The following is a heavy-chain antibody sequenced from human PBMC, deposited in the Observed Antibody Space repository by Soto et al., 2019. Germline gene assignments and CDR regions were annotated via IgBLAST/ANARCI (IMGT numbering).Heavy chain of an antibody. CDR1: GFTFTSYS. V-gene: IGHV3-30-3*01. J-gene: IGHJ4*02. CDR3: ARDPNDYVWALDY. D-gene: IGHD3-16*01. Sequence: QVQLVESGRGVVQPGRSLRLSCAASGFTFTSYSIHWVRHAPGKGLEWVAVISSAGSNKYYADSVKGRFTLSRDTSKNTVYLQMNSLRAEDTAVYYCARDPNDYVWALDYWGQGTLVTVSS. CDR2: ISSAGSNK.